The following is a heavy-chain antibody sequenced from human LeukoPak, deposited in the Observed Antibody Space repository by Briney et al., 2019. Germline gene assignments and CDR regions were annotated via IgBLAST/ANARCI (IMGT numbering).Heavy chain of an antibody. CDR1: GFTFSSYA. CDR3: ARDLRGYCSSTSCSGGD. V-gene: IGHV3-30-3*01. CDR2: ISYDGSNK. Sequence: SGGYLRLSCAASGFTFSSYAMHWVGQAPGKGLEWVAVISYDGSNKYYADSVKGRFTISRDNSKNTLYLQMNSLRAEDTAVYYCARDLRGYCSSTSCSGGDWGQGTLVTVSS. D-gene: IGHD2-2*01. J-gene: IGHJ4*02.